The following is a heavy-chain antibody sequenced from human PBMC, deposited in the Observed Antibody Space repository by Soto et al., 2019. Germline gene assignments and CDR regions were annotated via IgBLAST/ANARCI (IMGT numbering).Heavy chain of an antibody. J-gene: IGHJ6*03. CDR2: IYYSGST. CDR1: GGSISSYY. Sequence: QVQLQESGPGLVKPSETLSLTCTVSGGSISSYYWSWIRQPPGKGLEWIGYIYYSGSTNYNPSLKSRVTISVDTSKNQFSLKLSLVTAADTAVYYCARHPSRATPTYYYYYMDVWGKGTTVTVSS. CDR3: ARHPSRATPTYYYYYMDV. V-gene: IGHV4-59*08. D-gene: IGHD1-26*01.